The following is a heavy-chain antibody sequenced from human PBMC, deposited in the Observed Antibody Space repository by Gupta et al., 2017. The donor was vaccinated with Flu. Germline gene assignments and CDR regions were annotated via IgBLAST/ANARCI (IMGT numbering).Heavy chain of an antibody. CDR3: ARRSQSPPKYYYYYGMDV. Sequence: QLQLQESGPGLVKPSETLSLTYTVSGGSISSSSYYWGWIRQPPGKGLEWIGSIYYSGSTYYNPSLKSRVTISVDTSKNQFSLKLSSVTAADTAVYYCARRSQSPPKYYYYYGMDVWGQGTTVTVSS. J-gene: IGHJ6*02. CDR2: IYYSGST. V-gene: IGHV4-39*01. CDR1: GGSISSSSYY.